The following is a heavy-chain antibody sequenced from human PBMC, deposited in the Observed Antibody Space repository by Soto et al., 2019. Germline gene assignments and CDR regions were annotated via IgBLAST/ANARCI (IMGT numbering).Heavy chain of an antibody. J-gene: IGHJ6*02. D-gene: IGHD2-15*01. CDR1: GGSISNSY. CDR2: IYYTGST. V-gene: IGHV4-59*01. CDR3: ATTPRILYGVYV. Sequence: QVQLQESGPGLVKPSETLSLTCTVSGGSISNSYWSWIRQPPVKGPQWIGHIYYTGSTNYNPSLKSRVTISVDTSKNQISLSLSSVTAADTALYYCATTPRILYGVYVWGQGTTVAVSS.